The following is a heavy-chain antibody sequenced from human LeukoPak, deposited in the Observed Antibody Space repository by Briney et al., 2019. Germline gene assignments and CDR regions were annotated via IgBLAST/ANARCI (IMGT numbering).Heavy chain of an antibody. J-gene: IGHJ4*02. CDR2: IIPIFGTA. V-gene: IGHV1-69*05. Sequence: ASVKVSCKASGGTFSSYAISWVRQAPGQGLEWMGGIIPIFGTANYAQKFQGRVTITTDESTSTAYMELSSLRSEDTAVYCCASCSMDNKYYFDYWGQGTLVTVSS. CDR1: GGTFSSYA. D-gene: IGHD2-2*03. CDR3: ASCSMDNKYYFDY.